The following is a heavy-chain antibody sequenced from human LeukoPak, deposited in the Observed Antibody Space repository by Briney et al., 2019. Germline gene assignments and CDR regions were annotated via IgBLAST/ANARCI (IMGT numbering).Heavy chain of an antibody. CDR1: GFTFSSYW. CDR3: ASATGVGAASF. CDR2: LNSDGSIT. Sequence: PGGSLRLSCAASGFTFSSYWMYCVRQAPGKGLVWVSRLNSDGSITNYADSVRGRFTISRDNARNTLYLQMNSLRAEDTGVYYCASATGVGAASFWGQGTLVTVSS. V-gene: IGHV3-74*01. J-gene: IGHJ4*02. D-gene: IGHD1-26*01.